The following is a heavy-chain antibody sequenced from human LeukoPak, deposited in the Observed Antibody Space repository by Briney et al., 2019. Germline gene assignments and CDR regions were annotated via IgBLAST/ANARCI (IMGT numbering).Heavy chain of an antibody. J-gene: IGHJ5*02. Sequence: GRSLRLSCAVSGFTFSRNSMHWVRQAPGKGLEWVADISYDGNNKHYADSVKGRFTISRDNSKNTLYLQMNSLRPEDTAVYFCAREALTGSWHWFDPWGQGTLVTVSS. CDR2: ISYDGNNK. D-gene: IGHD2-15*01. CDR3: AREALTGSWHWFDP. CDR1: GFTFSRNS. V-gene: IGHV3-30-3*01.